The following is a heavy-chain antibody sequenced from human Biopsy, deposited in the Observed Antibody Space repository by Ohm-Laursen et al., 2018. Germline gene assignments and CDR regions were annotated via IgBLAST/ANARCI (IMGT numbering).Heavy chain of an antibody. CDR3: AKPADSYGSEFYFDY. Sequence: GSLRLSCSASGFTFSSHAMSWVRQAPGKGLECVSVINGSGGSTYYADPVKGRFTISRDNSKNTLYLQMNSLRAEDTAMYYCAKPADSYGSEFYFDYWGQGTLVTVSS. J-gene: IGHJ4*02. V-gene: IGHV3-23*01. CDR1: GFTFSSHA. D-gene: IGHD4-17*01. CDR2: INGSGGST.